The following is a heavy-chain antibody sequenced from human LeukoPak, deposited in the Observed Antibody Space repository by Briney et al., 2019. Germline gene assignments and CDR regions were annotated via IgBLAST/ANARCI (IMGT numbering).Heavy chain of an antibody. CDR3: ARGHYGLGV. CDR1: GLTFSDFY. V-gene: IGHV3-11*01. CDR2: ITPSGPST. Sequence: GRSLRLSCAASGLTFSDFYMSWIRQAPGKGLEWGSYITPSGPSTYYADSVKGRFTISRDNAKNSLDLQMNSLRAEDTAVYYCARGHYGLGVWGQGTTVTVSS. J-gene: IGHJ6*02.